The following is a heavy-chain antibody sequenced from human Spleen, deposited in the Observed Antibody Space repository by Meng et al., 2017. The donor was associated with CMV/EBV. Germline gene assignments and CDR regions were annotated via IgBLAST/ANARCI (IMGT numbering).Heavy chain of an antibody. Sequence: CKAYGGTFSDWDSSWEGKAHGQGLQWLGGIIPIVGIGKYAQKFQVRVRITAEKSTSTGYMELSSLRSEDSAVYYCATSKGFGDPPEYWGQGTLVTVSS. CDR2: IIPIVGIG. J-gene: IGHJ4*02. V-gene: IGHV1-69*10. CDR3: ATSKGFGDPPEY. CDR1: GGTFSDWD. D-gene: IGHD4-17*01.